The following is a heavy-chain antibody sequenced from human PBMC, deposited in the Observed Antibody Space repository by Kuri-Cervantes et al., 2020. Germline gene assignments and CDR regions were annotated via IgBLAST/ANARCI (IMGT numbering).Heavy chain of an antibody. CDR2: TYYRSKWYN. CDR3: ARDVKDSSSWYDYYYYGMDV. D-gene: IGHD6-13*01. J-gene: IGHJ6*02. CDR1: GDSVSSNSAA. Sequence: SCAISGDSVSSNSAAWNWIRQSPSRGLEWLGRTYYRSKWYNDYAVSVKSRIAINPDTSKNQFSLQLNSVTPEDTAVYYCARDVKDSSSWYDYYYYGMDVWGQGTTVTVSS. V-gene: IGHV6-1*01.